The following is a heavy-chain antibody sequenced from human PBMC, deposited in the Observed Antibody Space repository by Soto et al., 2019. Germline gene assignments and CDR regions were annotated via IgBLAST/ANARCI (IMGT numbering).Heavy chain of an antibody. V-gene: IGHV4-4*02. CDR3: ATAGITAVRNTYVYP. D-gene: IGHD1-20*01. Sequence: VQLQESGPGLVKPSGTLSLTCKVSGDSISSSEWWSWVRQRPGKGLGWIAEIHHRGPTHYNPSLQSHVTISVDKSTIKSALRLTTATAADTAVYYCATAGITAVRNTYVYPCGQGAL. CDR2: IHHRGPT. CDR1: GDSISSSEW. J-gene: IGHJ5*02.